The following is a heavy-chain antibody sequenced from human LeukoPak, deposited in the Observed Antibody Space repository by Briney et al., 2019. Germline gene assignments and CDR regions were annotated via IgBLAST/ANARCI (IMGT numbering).Heavy chain of an antibody. CDR2: MNPNSGNT. V-gene: IGHV1-8*01. Sequence: ASVKVSCKASGYTFTNYDINWVRRATGQGLEWMGWMNPNSGNTGYAQKFQGRVTMTRSTSISTAYMELSSLTSEDTAVYYCARVSLGYCSGGTCYFQDHWGQGTWSPPPQ. CDR1: GYTFTNYD. D-gene: IGHD2-15*01. J-gene: IGHJ4*02. CDR3: ARVSLGYCSGGTCYFQDH.